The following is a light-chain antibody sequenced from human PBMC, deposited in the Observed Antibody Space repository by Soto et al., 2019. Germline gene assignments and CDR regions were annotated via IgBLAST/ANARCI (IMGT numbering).Light chain of an antibody. Sequence: EIVLTHSPGTLSLSPCERATLSSSASQSITSNYLSWYQQKPGQAPRLLIFGASSRATGTPDRFSGSGSGTDFTLTISRLEPEDFAVYYCHQYGSSSRTFGQGTKVDIK. V-gene: IGKV3-20*01. CDR3: HQYGSSSRT. CDR1: QSITSNY. J-gene: IGKJ1*01. CDR2: GAS.